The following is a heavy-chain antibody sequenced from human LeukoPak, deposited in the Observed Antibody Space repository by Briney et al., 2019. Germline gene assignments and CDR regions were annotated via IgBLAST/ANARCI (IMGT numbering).Heavy chain of an antibody. J-gene: IGHJ4*02. D-gene: IGHD3-10*01. Sequence: PGGSLRLSCAASGFTFSSYSMNWVRQAPGKGLEWVSSISSSSSYIYYADSVKGRFTISRDNAKNSLYLQMNSLKAEDTALYYCARDLSRADYGSGSYSAFDYWGQGTLVTVSS. CDR2: ISSSSSYI. V-gene: IGHV3-21*01. CDR1: GFTFSSYS. CDR3: ARDLSRADYGSGSYSAFDY.